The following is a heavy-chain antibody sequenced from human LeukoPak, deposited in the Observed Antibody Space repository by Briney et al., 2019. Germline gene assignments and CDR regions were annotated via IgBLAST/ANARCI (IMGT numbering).Heavy chain of an antibody. V-gene: IGHV3-15*01. Sequence: GGSLRLSCAASGFTFSNAWMSWVRQAPGKGLEWVGHIKSKTDGGTTDYAAPVKGRFTISRDDSKNTLYLQMNSLKTEDRAVYYCTTLTYYYDSTGVDYWGQGTLVTVSS. J-gene: IGHJ4*02. CDR2: IKSKTDGGTT. CDR1: GFTFSNAW. D-gene: IGHD3-22*01. CDR3: TTLTYYYDSTGVDY.